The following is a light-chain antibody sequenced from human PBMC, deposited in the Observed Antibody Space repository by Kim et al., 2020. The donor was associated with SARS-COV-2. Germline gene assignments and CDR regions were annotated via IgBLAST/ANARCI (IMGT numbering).Light chain of an antibody. V-gene: IGKV1-17*01. Sequence: ASLGDLVTITGRASQDISNDLGWYQQNPGRAPNRLIYGSSSLQSGVPSSFSGSGSGTEFTLTISSVQPEDFATYFCLQHSTFPLTFGQVTRLDIK. CDR2: GSS. CDR3: LQHSTFPLT. CDR1: QDISND. J-gene: IGKJ5*01.